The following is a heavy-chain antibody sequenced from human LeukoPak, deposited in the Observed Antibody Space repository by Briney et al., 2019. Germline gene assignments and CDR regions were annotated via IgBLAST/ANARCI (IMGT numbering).Heavy chain of an antibody. J-gene: IGHJ3*02. CDR3: ARLDWETNAFDI. CDR1: GGSFSGYY. D-gene: IGHD3-9*01. V-gene: IGHV4-34*01. CDR2: INHSGST. Sequence: PSEALSLTCAVYGGSFSGYYWSWIRQPPGKGLEWIGEINHSGSTNYNPSLKSRVTISVDTSKNQFSLKLSSVTAADTAVYYCARLDWETNAFDIWGQGTMVTVSS.